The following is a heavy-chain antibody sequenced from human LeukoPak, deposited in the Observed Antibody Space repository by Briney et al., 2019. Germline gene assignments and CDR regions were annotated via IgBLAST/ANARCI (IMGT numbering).Heavy chain of an antibody. CDR1: GFTFSSYA. Sequence: GGSLRLSCEASGFTFSSYAMHWVRQAPGKGLEWVAVISYDGSNKYYADSVKGRFTISRDNSKNTLYLQMNSLRAEDTAVYYCARDGGFLEWLQTNDYYYGMDVWGQGTTVTVSS. J-gene: IGHJ6*02. CDR3: ARDGGFLEWLQTNDYYYGMDV. V-gene: IGHV3-30-3*01. D-gene: IGHD3-3*01. CDR2: ISYDGSNK.